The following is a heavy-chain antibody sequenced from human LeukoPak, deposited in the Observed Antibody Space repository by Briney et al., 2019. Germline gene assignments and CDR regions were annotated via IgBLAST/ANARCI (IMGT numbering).Heavy chain of an antibody. J-gene: IGHJ4*02. CDR3: ARVSGLVVYACVDY. CDR1: GGSISSGGYY. V-gene: IGHV4-31*03. Sequence: SETLSLTCTVSGGSISSGGYYRSWIRQHPGKGLEWIGYIYYSGSTYYSPSLKSRVTISVDTSKNQFSLKLSSVTAADTAVYYCARVSGLVVYACVDYWGQGTLVTVSS. D-gene: IGHD2-8*02. CDR2: IYYSGST.